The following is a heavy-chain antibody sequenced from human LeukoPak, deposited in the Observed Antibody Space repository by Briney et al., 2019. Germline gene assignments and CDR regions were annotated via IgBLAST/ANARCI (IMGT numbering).Heavy chain of an antibody. CDR1: GLTFSSHA. J-gene: IGHJ4*02. Sequence: GGSLRLSCVASGLTFSSHAMTWVRQTPGKGLEWVSGITGSGGSTYHAESVKGRFTISRVNSKNTLYLQMNNLRAEDTAVYYCASRPPSETYFAVFDYWGQGTLVTVSS. D-gene: IGHD1-26*01. CDR2: ITGSGGST. CDR3: ASRPPSETYFAVFDY. V-gene: IGHV3-23*01.